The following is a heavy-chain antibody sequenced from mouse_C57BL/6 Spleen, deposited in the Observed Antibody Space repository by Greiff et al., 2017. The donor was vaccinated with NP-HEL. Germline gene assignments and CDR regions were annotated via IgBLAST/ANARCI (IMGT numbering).Heavy chain of an antibody. J-gene: IGHJ4*01. Sequence: QVQLQQSGAELVKPGASVKISCEASGYAFSSYWMNWVKQRPGKGLEWIGQIYPGDGDTNYNGKFKGKATLTADKSSSTAYMQLSSLTSEDSAVYFCARSGYYGYDEGSYAMDYWGQGTSVTVSS. CDR2: IYPGDGDT. CDR1: GYAFSSYW. D-gene: IGHD2-2*01. CDR3: ARSGYYGYDEGSYAMDY. V-gene: IGHV1-80*01.